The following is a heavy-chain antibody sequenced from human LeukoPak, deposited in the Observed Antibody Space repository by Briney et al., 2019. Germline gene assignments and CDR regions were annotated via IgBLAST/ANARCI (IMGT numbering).Heavy chain of an antibody. V-gene: IGHV3-30*02. CDR1: GFTFSTYG. Sequence: AGGSLRLSCAASGFTFSTYGMHWVRQAPGKGLEWVAFVRYDGNNKYYADSVKGRFTISRDNAKNSLYLQMNSLRAEDTAVYYCARDRTYYDFWSGTYYFDYWGQGTLVTVSS. CDR2: VRYDGNNK. J-gene: IGHJ4*02. D-gene: IGHD3-3*01. CDR3: ARDRTYYDFWSGTYYFDY.